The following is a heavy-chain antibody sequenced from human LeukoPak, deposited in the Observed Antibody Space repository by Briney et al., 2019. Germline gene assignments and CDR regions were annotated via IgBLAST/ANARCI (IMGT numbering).Heavy chain of an antibody. V-gene: IGHV4-39*01. J-gene: IGHJ6*03. D-gene: IGHD3-3*01. CDR2: VFYSGST. Sequence: SETLSLTCGVSGGSININTFFWGWVRHPPGKGLEWMGKVFYSGSTMYNPSLKRRVTMSIDTSKSQFSLSLSSVTAADTAMYWCVRQSRIFGVTRPGYMDVWGKGIMVSVSS. CDR1: GGSININTFF. CDR3: VRQSRIFGVTRPGYMDV.